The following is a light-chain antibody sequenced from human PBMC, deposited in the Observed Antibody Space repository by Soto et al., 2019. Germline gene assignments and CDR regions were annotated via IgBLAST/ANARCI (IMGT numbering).Light chain of an antibody. Sequence: DIPMTQSPSSLSASVGDSVTITCRARQTISTYLNWYQQKPGKAPKLLIYAASSLQGGVPSRFSGSASGTAFTLTISSLQPEDFATYYCQQSYSLPRTFGQGTKLEIK. CDR1: QTISTY. CDR2: AAS. J-gene: IGKJ2*01. V-gene: IGKV1-39*01. CDR3: QQSYSLPRT.